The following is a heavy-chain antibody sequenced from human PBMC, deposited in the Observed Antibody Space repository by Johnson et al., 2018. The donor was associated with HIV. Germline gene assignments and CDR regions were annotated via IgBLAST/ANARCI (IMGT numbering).Heavy chain of an antibody. CDR2: ISGSGGIT. CDR1: GFTFSSYA. D-gene: IGHD2/OR15-2a*01. J-gene: IGHJ3*02. V-gene: IGHV3-23*04. Sequence: VQLVESGGGLVQPGGSLRLSCAVSGFTFSSYAMSWVRQAPGKGLEWVSDISGSGGITYYADSVKGRFTISRDNSKNTLHLQMNSLTAEDTAVYYCAKDSFYDPHAFDIWGQGTMVTVSS. CDR3: AKDSFYDPHAFDI.